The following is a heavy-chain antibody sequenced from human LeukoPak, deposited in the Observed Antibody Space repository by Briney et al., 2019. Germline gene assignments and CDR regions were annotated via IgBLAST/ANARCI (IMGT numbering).Heavy chain of an antibody. V-gene: IGHV4-39*01. CDR2: IYYSGST. J-gene: IGHJ4*02. D-gene: IGHD6-13*01. Sequence: PSETLSLTCTVSGGSISSSSYYWGWIRQPPGKGLEWIGSIYYSGSTYYNPSLKSRVTISVDTSKNQFSLKLSSVTAADTAVYYCASIAAAGNEWGQGTLVTVSS. CDR3: ASIAAAGNE. CDR1: GGSISSSSYY.